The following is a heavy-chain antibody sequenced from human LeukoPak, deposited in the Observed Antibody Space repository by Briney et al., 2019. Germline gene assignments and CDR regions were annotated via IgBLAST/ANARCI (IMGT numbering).Heavy chain of an antibody. CDR3: AVSYYYYGMDV. Sequence: SETLSLTCTVSGGSISSYYWSWMRQPPGEGLEWIGYIYYSGSTNYNPSLKSRVTISIDTSKNQFSLKLSSVTAADTAVYYCAVSYYYYGMDVWGQGTTVTVSS. V-gene: IGHV4-59*01. J-gene: IGHJ6*02. CDR2: IYYSGST. D-gene: IGHD2/OR15-2a*01. CDR1: GGSISSYY.